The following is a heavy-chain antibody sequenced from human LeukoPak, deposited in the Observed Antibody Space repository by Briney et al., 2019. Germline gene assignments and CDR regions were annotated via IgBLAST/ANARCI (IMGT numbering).Heavy chain of an antibody. Sequence: GGSLRLSCAASGFTVSSNYMSWVRQAPGKGLEWVSVIYSGGSTYYADSVKGRFTISRDNSKNTLYLQMNSLRAEDTAVYYCARGEPEYYYGSDTRDYWGQGTLVTVSS. CDR3: ARGEPEYYYGSDTRDY. CDR2: IYSGGST. J-gene: IGHJ4*02. V-gene: IGHV3-53*01. CDR1: GFTVSSNY. D-gene: IGHD3-10*01.